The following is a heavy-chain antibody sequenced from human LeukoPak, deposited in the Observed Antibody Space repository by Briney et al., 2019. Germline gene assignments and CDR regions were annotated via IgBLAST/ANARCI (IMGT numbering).Heavy chain of an antibody. Sequence: SETLSLTCTVSGGSISSSSYYWGWIRQPPGKGLEWIGSIYYSGSTYYNPSLKSRVTISVDTSKNQFSLKLSSVTAADTAVYYCARAPPLLTGPYYYYYGMDVWGQGTTVTVSS. CDR1: GGSISSSSYY. V-gene: IGHV4-39*07. J-gene: IGHJ6*02. CDR3: ARAPPLLTGPYYYYYGMDV. CDR2: IYYSGST. D-gene: IGHD3-9*01.